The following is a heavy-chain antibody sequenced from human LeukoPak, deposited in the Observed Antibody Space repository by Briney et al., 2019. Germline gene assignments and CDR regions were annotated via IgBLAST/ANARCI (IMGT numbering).Heavy chain of an antibody. J-gene: IGHJ4*02. CDR1: GFTFSSYA. Sequence: GGSLRLSCAASGFTFSSYAMTWVRQAPGEGLQWVSGISGSGTSAYYADSVRGRFTISRDNSKNTLYLQMNSLRAEDTAVYYCARDSGLAYYDSSGYLDYWGQGTLVTVSS. CDR3: ARDSGLAYYDSSGYLDY. CDR2: ISGSGTSA. D-gene: IGHD3-22*01. V-gene: IGHV3-23*01.